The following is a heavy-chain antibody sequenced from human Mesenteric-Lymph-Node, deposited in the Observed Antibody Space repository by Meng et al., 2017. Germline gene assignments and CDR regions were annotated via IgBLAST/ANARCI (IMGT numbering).Heavy chain of an antibody. CDR2: IIPIFGTA. J-gene: IGHJ4*02. CDR1: GGTFSSYA. V-gene: IGHV1-69*06. CDR3: ASALRLSSSGWSLDY. Sequence: GHSVQSGAAAKKPGSWVKVPCKASGGTFSSYAISWVRQAPGQGLEWMGGIIPIFGTANYAQKFQGRVTITADKSTSTAYMELSSLRSEDTAVYYCASALRLSSSGWSLDYWGQGTLVTVSS. D-gene: IGHD6-19*01.